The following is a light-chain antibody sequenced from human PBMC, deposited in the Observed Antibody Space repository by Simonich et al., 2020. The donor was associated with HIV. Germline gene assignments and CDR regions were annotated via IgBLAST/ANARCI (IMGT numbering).Light chain of an antibody. Sequence: DIQMPQSPSTLSASVGDRVTITCQAIQGISRWLAWYQQKPGKAPKLLIYKASSLESGVPSRFSGSGSGTEFTLTISSMQTDDFATYDCQQYNSYTLGQGTKLQIK. J-gene: IGKJ2*01. CDR2: KAS. V-gene: IGKV1-5*03. CDR1: QGISRW. CDR3: QQYNSYT.